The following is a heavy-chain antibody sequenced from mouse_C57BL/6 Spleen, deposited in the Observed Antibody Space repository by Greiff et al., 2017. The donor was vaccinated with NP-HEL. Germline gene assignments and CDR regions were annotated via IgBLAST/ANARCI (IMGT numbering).Heavy chain of an antibody. CDR1: GYTFTSYW. V-gene: IGHV1-64*01. CDR2: IHPNSGST. CDR3: AKVWGYAMDY. J-gene: IGHJ4*01. Sequence: VQLQQPGAELVKPGASVKLSCKASGYTFTSYWMHWVKQRPGQGLEWIGMIHPNSGSTNYNEKFKSKATLTVDKSSSTAYMQLSSLTSEDTAVYYCAKVWGYAMDYWGQGTSVTVSS.